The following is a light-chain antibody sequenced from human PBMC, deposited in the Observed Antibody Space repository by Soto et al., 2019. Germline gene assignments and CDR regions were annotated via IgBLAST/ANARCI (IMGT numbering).Light chain of an antibody. CDR1: QYIGDL. CDR3: QESFFVLGT. Sequence: EILMTQSPSSVSSSLGDTVTLTCRSSQYIGDLLNWYQQTPGKPPKRLIFGASNLPLGVPSRFSGGGSGTEFNLTITKLEREDFATYYCQESFFVLGTFGRGTRVEL. CDR2: GAS. V-gene: IGKV1-39*01. J-gene: IGKJ1*01.